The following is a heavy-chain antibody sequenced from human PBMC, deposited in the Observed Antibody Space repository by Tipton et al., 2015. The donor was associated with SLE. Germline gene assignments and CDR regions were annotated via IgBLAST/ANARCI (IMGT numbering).Heavy chain of an antibody. D-gene: IGHD3-22*01. Sequence: LRLSCTVSGGSISSGSYYWSWIRQPAGKGLEWIGRIYTSGSTNYNPSLKSRVTISVDTSKNQFSLKLSSVTAADTAVYYCARGQDSSGYYDYWGQGTLVTVSS. J-gene: IGHJ4*02. CDR3: ARGQDSSGYYDY. V-gene: IGHV4-61*02. CDR1: GGSISSGSYY. CDR2: IYTSGST.